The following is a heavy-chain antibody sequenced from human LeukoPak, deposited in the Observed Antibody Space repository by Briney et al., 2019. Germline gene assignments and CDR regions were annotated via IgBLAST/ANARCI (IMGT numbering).Heavy chain of an antibody. CDR3: AKRSRGYCSSTGCYFYGLDV. CDR2: VNSDGRGT. J-gene: IGHJ6*02. V-gene: IGHV3-74*01. Sequence: GGSLRLSCAASGFTFSSYWMHWVRQAPGKGLVWVSRVNSDGRGTTYAESVKGRFTISRDNAKNMLYLQMNSLRAEDTALYYCAKRSRGYCSSTGCYFYGLDVWGQGTTVTVSS. D-gene: IGHD2-2*01. CDR1: GFTFSSYW.